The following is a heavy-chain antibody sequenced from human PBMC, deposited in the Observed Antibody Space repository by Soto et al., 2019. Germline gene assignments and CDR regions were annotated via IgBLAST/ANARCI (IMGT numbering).Heavy chain of an antibody. CDR1: SGSISSSNW. V-gene: IGHV4-4*02. CDR3: ARASIAVAVGAFDI. CDR2: IYHSGST. J-gene: IGHJ3*02. Sequence: QVQLQESGPGLVKPSGTLSLTCAVSSGSISSSNWWSWVRQPPGKGLEWIGEIYHSGSTNYNPSLNSRVVISVDKSKNQFSLKLSSVAAPDTAVYYCARASIAVAVGAFDIWGQGTMVTVSS. D-gene: IGHD6-19*01.